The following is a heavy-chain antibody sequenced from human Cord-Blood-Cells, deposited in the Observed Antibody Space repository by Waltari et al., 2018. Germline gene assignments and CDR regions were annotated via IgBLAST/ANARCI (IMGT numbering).Heavy chain of an antibody. CDR1: GFTFSSSG. V-gene: IGHV3-30*18. Sequence: QVQLVEPGGGVVQPGRPLRLSCAASGFTFSSSGMHWVRQAPGKGLEWVAVISYDGSNKYYADSVKGRFTISRDNSKNTLYLQMDSLRAEDTAVYYCAKGFDYWGQGTLVTVSS. CDR2: ISYDGSNK. CDR3: AKGFDY. J-gene: IGHJ4*02.